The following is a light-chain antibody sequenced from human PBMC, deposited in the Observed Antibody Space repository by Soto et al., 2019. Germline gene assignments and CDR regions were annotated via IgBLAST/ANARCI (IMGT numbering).Light chain of an antibody. CDR1: GGSIASNH. CDR3: QSYDSNSVV. J-gene: IGLJ2*01. Sequence: LTQPHSVSDSPGKTVTISCTRSGGSIASNHVQWYQQRPGSAPTTVIYKNDQRPSGVPDRFSGSIDSSSNSASLSISGLKTEDEADFYCQSYDSNSVVFGGGTKLTVL. V-gene: IGLV6-57*04. CDR2: KND.